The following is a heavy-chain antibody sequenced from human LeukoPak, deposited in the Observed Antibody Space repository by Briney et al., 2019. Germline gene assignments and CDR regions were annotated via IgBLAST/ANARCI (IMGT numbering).Heavy chain of an antibody. CDR3: VRDREEITALFYYDYMDV. V-gene: IGHV4-59*01. CDR2: IYSSGST. J-gene: IGHJ6*03. Sequence: SETLSLTCTVSGGSISNYYWSWIRQPPGKGLEWIGYIYSSGSTHYNPSLKSRVTISVDTSKTQFSLKLTSVTAADTAVYYCVRDREEITALFYYDYMDVWGKGTTVTVSS. D-gene: IGHD3-16*01. CDR1: GGSISNYY.